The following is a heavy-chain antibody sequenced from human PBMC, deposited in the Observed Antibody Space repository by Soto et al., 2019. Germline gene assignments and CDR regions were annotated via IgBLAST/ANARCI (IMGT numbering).Heavy chain of an antibody. J-gene: IGHJ5*02. Sequence: EVQLVESGGDLVQPGRSLRLSCTASGFTFGDYSLSWFRQAPRKGLEWVGFIRYKGIGGTTEYAASVKGRFTISRDDSRSIAYLQMNSPKIEDTAVYHCSRGPLGDPIWGSYWFDPWGQGVLVTVSS. V-gene: IGHV3-49*03. CDR1: GFTFGDYS. D-gene: IGHD3-16*01. CDR2: IRYKGIGGTT. CDR3: SRGPLGDPIWGSYWFDP.